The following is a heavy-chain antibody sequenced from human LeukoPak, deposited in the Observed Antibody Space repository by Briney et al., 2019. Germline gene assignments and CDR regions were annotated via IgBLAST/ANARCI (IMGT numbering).Heavy chain of an antibody. CDR2: INPKSGGT. CDR1: GYTFTDYY. V-gene: IGHV1-2*02. Sequence: ASVKVSCKSSGYTFTDYYLHWVRQAPGQGLEWMGWINPKSGGTNYAQNFQGRVTMTRNTSISTAYMELSRLRSDDTAVYYCAKDLQWELPRGDALDIWGQGTMVTVSS. D-gene: IGHD1-26*01. J-gene: IGHJ3*02. CDR3: AKDLQWELPRGDALDI.